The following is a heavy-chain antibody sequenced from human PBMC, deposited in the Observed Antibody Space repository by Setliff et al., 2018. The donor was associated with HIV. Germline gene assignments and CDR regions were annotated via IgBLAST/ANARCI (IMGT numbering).Heavy chain of an antibody. J-gene: IGHJ4*02. CDR3: ARAQMHRGVVAWSLYYFDY. D-gene: IGHD3-10*01. CDR2: IYEDDYT. Sequence: LTCIVSGGSMNNYYWNWVRQTPGKGLEWIGYIYEDDYTHYTVSLRSRVTISMDTSKNQFSLTLRSVTAADRAIYYCARAQMHRGVVAWSLYYFDYWGQGALVTVSS. V-gene: IGHV4-59*01. CDR1: GGSMNNYY.